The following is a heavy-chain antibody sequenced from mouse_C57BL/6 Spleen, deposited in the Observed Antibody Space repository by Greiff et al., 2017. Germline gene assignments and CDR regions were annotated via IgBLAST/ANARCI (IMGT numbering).Heavy chain of an antibody. CDR2: IWRGGST. V-gene: IGHV2-5*01. Sequence: QVHVKQSGPGLVQPSQSLSITCTVSGFSLTSYGVHWVRQSPGKGLEWLGVIWRGGSTDYNAAFMSRLSITKDNSKSQVFFKMNSLQADDTAIYYCAKNDGYYDAMDYWGQGTSVTVSS. CDR1: GFSLTSYG. CDR3: AKNDGYYDAMDY. J-gene: IGHJ4*01. D-gene: IGHD2-3*01.